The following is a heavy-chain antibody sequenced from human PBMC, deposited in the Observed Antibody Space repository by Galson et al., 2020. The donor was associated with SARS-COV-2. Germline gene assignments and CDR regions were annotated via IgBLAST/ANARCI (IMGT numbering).Heavy chain of an antibody. V-gene: IGHV3-11*01. CDR3: ASLEFPSGVGWYFDL. CDR2: IGKTGTTT. J-gene: IGHJ2*01. Sequence: GESLKIHCAASGFTFSDHYMSWIRQAPGKGLELVAYIGKTGTTTQYADSVKGRLNITRDNARQLLFLQMNTLRAEDAALYYCASLEFPSGVGWYFDLWGRGTLVSVS. CDR1: GFTFSDHY. D-gene: IGHD3-3*01.